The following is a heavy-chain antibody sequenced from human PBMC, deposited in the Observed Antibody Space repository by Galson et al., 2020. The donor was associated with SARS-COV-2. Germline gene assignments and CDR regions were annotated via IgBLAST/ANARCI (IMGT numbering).Heavy chain of an antibody. V-gene: IGHV3-7*01. Sequence: GESLNIPCELSGLTFKDFWMSWFRQAPGKGLEWGANIKGDGSETNYADFVKGRFSISRDNAANSLYLQMNSLGVEDSAVYYCSREGWQGGYWGQGTRVTVSS. J-gene: IGHJ4*02. CDR1: GLTFKDFW. CDR2: IKGDGSET. CDR3: SREGWQGGY. D-gene: IGHD6-19*01.